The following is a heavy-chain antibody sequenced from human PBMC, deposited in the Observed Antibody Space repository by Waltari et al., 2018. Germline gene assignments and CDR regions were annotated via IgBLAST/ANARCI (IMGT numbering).Heavy chain of an antibody. CDR3: AKASGIAAAGTGFDDY. V-gene: IGHV3-23*01. CDR2: ISGSGGST. CDR1: GFTFSSYA. J-gene: IGHJ4*02. D-gene: IGHD6-13*01. Sequence: EVQLLESGGGLVQPGGSLSLSCAASGFTFSSYAMSWVHQAPGKGLEWVSAISGSGGSTYYADSVKGRFTISRDNSKNTLYLQMNSLRAEDTAVYYCAKASGIAAAGTGFDDYWGQGTLVTVSS.